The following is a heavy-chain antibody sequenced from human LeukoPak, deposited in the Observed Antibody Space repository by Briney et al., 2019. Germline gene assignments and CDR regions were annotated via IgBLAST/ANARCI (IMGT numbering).Heavy chain of an antibody. CDR1: RGTFSTYA. V-gene: IGHV1-69*04. CDR3: ASASSHRIAAGGDY. D-gene: IGHD6-13*01. J-gene: IGHJ4*02. CDR2: IIPILGIA. Sequence: SVKLSCKASRGTFSTYAISWVRQAPGHGLEWMGRIIPILGIANYAQKFHGRVTITADKSTNTAYMELSSLRSEDTAVYYCASASSHRIAAGGDYWGQGTLVTVSS.